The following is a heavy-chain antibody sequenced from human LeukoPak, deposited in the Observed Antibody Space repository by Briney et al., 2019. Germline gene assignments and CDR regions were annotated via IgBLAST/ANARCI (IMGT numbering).Heavy chain of an antibody. CDR3: ARERVVPAAIQQGYFDY. CDR2: IYHSGST. Sequence: SETLSLTCAVSGYSISSGYYWGWIRPPPGKGREWIGIIYHSGSTYYNPSLKSRVTISGDTTKNKFSLKLSSVTAADTAVYYCARERVVPAAIQQGYFDYWGQGTLVTVSS. D-gene: IGHD2-2*02. CDR1: GYSISSGYY. J-gene: IGHJ4*02. V-gene: IGHV4-38-2*02.